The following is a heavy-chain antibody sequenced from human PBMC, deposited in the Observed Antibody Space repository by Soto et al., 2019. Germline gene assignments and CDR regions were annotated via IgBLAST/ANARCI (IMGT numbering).Heavy chain of an antibody. J-gene: IGHJ4*02. CDR3: ERQGTVAVAGAFDY. CDR1: GFVFGSYD. D-gene: IGHD6-19*01. V-gene: IGHV3-33*01. CDR2: IWYDGDRK. Sequence: QVQLVESGGGVVQPGKSLRLSCTTSGFVFGSYDMHWIRQAPGKGLEWVAVIWYDGDRKDYGDSVKGRFTISRDNSNNTLYLEMNSLTDEDTGLYYCERQGTVAVAGAFDYWGQGILVAVSS.